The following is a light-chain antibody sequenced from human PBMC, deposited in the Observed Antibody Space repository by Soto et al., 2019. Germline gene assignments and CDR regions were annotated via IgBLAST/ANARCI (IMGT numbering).Light chain of an antibody. CDR2: AAS. V-gene: IGKV1D-12*01. Sequence: DIQVTQSNSSLSASVGDRVTITCRASQDIAAYLAWYQHKPGRAPELLIHAASSLQSGVPSRFSGSGSGTDFTLTINSLQPEDFATYYCQQAYSCPITFGQGTRLENK. CDR3: QQAYSCPIT. J-gene: IGKJ5*01. CDR1: QDIAAY.